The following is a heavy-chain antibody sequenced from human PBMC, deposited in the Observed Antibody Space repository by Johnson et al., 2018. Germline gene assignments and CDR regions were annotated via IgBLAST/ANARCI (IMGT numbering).Heavy chain of an antibody. CDR1: GFPFDDYA. V-gene: IGHV3-9*01. D-gene: IGHD5-24*01. CDR3: AREWHTGLEI. CDR2: IRWNSGRI. J-gene: IGHJ3*02. Sequence: VQLVQSGGGLVQPGRTLRLSCAASGFPFDDYAMHWVRQAPGKGLEWVSGIRWNSGRIGYADSVKGRFTISRDNAKNTVYLQMKSLRAEDTAVYYCAREWHTGLEIWGQGTMVTVSS.